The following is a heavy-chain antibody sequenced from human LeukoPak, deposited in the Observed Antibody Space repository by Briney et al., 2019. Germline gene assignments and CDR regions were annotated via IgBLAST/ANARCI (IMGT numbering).Heavy chain of an antibody. CDR2: MNPNSGST. D-gene: IGHD3-22*01. J-gene: IGHJ3*02. Sequence: ASVKVSCKASGYTFTNIDINWVRQATGQGLQWMGWMNPNSGSTDYAQKFQGRVTMTTNTSINTAYMELSGLRSEDTAVYYCARGGHYYDSSGFPTDTFDIWGQGTMVTVSS. CDR1: GYTFTNID. V-gene: IGHV1-8*01. CDR3: ARGGHYYDSSGFPTDTFDI.